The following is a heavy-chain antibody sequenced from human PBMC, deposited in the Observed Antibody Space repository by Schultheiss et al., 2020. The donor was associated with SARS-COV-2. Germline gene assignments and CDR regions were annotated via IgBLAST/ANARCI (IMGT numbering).Heavy chain of an antibody. CDR1: GGSFSGYY. J-gene: IGHJ4*02. CDR3: ARGRLLGYCSSTSCYFY. D-gene: IGHD2-2*01. V-gene: IGHV4-34*01. CDR2: INHSGST. Sequence: SETLSLTCAVYGGSFSGYYWSWIRQPPGKGLEWIGEINHSGSTNYNPSLKRRVTISVDTSNNQFSLKVSSVTAADTAVYYCARGRLLGYCSSTSCYFYWGQGTLVTVSS.